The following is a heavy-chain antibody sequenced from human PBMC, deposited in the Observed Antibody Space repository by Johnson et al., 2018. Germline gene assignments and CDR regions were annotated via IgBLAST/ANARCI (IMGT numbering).Heavy chain of an antibody. V-gene: IGHV3-30*03. CDR3: VRDLGRYDFWSGYYKNNYYYGMDV. CDR1: GFTFSNYG. D-gene: IGHD3-3*01. Sequence: QVQLVESGGGVVLPGTSLRVSCAASGFTFSNYGMHWVRQAPGKGLAWVAVIPYAGSNKYYGDSVKGRMTISRDNAKNTLALQMNSLRTEDTAVYYCVRDLGRYDFWSGYYKNNYYYGMDVWGQGTTVTVSS. J-gene: IGHJ6*02. CDR2: IPYAGSNK.